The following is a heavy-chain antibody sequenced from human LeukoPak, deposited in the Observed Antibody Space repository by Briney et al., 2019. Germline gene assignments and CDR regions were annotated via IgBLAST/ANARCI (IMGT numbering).Heavy chain of an antibody. Sequence: SETLSLTCTVSGGSISSGDYYWSWIRQPPGKGLEWIGYIYYSGSTYYNPSLKSRVTISVDTSKNQFSLKLSSVTAADTAVYYCVRERAYGKTFDYWGQGTLVTVSS. V-gene: IGHV4-30-4*01. CDR2: IYYSGST. CDR3: VRERAYGKTFDY. CDR1: GGSISSGDYY. D-gene: IGHD4-17*01. J-gene: IGHJ4*02.